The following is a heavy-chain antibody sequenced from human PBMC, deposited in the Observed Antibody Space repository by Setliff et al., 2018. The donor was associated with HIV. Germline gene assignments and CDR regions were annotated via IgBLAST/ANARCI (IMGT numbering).Heavy chain of an antibody. CDR1: GYTFSSFG. Sequence: ASVKVSCKASGYTFSSFGITWARQAPGQGLEWMGWISAYNGNANYPQKLQDRVTMTTDTSTTTAYMEVSSLRSDDTAVYYCAREGSPIYYFDYWSQGTLVTVSS. V-gene: IGHV1-18*01. D-gene: IGHD3-10*01. CDR2: ISAYNGNA. CDR3: AREGSPIYYFDY. J-gene: IGHJ4*02.